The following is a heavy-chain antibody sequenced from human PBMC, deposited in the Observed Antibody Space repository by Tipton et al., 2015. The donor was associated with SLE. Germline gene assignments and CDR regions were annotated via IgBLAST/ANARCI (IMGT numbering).Heavy chain of an antibody. J-gene: IGHJ3*02. V-gene: IGHV4-59*11. CDR2: IYYSGST. D-gene: IGHD2-15*01. CDR3: ARDLGYCSGGSCYDAFDI. Sequence: TLSLTCTVSGGSISSHYWSWIRQPPGKGLEWIGYIYYSGSTNCNPSLKSRVTISVDTSKNQFSLKLSSVTAADTAVYYCARDLGYCSGGSCYDAFDIWGQGTMVTVSS. CDR1: GGSISSHY.